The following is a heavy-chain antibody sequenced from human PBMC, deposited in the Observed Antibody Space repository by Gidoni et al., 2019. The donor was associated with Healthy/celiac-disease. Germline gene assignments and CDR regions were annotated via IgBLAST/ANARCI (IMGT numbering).Heavy chain of an antibody. Sequence: QVQLVESGGGVVQPGRSLRLPCAASGFTFSSYGMHWVRQAPGKGLDGVGVIWYDGSNKYYADSVKGRFTISRDNSKSTLYLQMNSLRAEDTAVYYCARPMFGNKAAFDIWGQGTMVTVSS. CDR1: GFTFSSYG. CDR3: ARPMFGNKAAFDI. V-gene: IGHV3-33*01. D-gene: IGHD3-10*02. J-gene: IGHJ3*02. CDR2: IWYDGSNK.